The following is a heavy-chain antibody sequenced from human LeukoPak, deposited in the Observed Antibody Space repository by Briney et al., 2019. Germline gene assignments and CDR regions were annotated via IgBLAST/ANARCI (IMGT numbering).Heavy chain of an antibody. J-gene: IGHJ4*02. V-gene: IGHV3-23*01. D-gene: IGHD2-21*02. CDR3: AKSNISVTALAYFDY. CDR2: ISGSGGST. CDR1: GFTFSSYA. Sequence: SGGSLRLSCAASGFTFSSYAMSWVRQAPGKGLEWVSAISGSGGSTYYADSVKGRFTISRDNSKNTLYLQMNSLRAEDTAVYYCAKSNISVTALAYFDYWGQGTLVTVSS.